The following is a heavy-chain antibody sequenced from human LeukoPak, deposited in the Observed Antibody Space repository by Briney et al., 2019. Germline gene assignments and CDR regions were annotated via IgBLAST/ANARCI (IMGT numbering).Heavy chain of an antibody. D-gene: IGHD2-2*01. V-gene: IGHV3-30*03. CDR3: ARYCSSTSCYSPGSFDY. J-gene: IGHJ4*02. CDR1: GFTVSSNY. Sequence: GGSLRLSCAASGFTVSSNYMSWVRQAPGKGLEGVAVISYDGSNKYYADSVKGRFTISRDNSKNTLYLQMNSLRAEDTAVYYCARYCSSTSCYSPGSFDYWGQGTLVTVSS. CDR2: ISYDGSNK.